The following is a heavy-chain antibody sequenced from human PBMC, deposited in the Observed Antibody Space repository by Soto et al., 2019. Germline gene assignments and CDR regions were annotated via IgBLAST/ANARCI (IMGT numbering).Heavy chain of an antibody. CDR1: GFTFSSYA. V-gene: IGHV3-30-3*01. D-gene: IGHD6-19*01. Sequence: GGSLRLSCAASGFTFSSYAMQWVRQAPGKGLEWVAVISYDGSNKYYADSVKGRFTISRDNSKNTLYLQMNSLRAEDTAVYYCPRSHQRGAVTGGMDVWGQGTTVTVSS. J-gene: IGHJ6*02. CDR3: PRSHQRGAVTGGMDV. CDR2: ISYDGSNK.